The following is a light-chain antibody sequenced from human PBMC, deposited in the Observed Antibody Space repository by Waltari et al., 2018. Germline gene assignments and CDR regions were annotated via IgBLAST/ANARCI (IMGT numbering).Light chain of an antibody. Sequence: QSALTQPASVSGSPGQSITISCTGTSSDVGSYNLVSWYQHHPGKAPKLMIYAGSKRPSGVSNRFSGSKSGNTASLTISGLQAEDEADYYCCSYAGSSTLVFGGGTKLTVL. J-gene: IGLJ2*01. CDR1: SSDVGSYNL. CDR3: CSYAGSSTLV. V-gene: IGLV2-23*01. CDR2: AGS.